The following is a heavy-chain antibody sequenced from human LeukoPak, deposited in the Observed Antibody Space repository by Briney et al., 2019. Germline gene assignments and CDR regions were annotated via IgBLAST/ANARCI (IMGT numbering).Heavy chain of an antibody. CDR2: ISYDGSNK. V-gene: IGHV3-30*03. CDR1: GFTFSSYG. D-gene: IGHD3-3*01. J-gene: IGHJ3*02. CDR3: ARGFGVVTYDAFDI. Sequence: GGSLRLSCAASGFTFSSYGMSWVRQAPGKGLEWVAVISYDGSNKYYADSVKGRFTISRDNSKNTLYLQMNSLRAEDTAVYYCARGFGVVTYDAFDIWGQGTMVTVSS.